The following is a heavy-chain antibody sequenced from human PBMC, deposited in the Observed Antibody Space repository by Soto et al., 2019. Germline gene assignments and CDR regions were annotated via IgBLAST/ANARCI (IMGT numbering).Heavy chain of an antibody. CDR1: GGSISSGDYY. V-gene: IGHV4-30-4*01. Sequence: SETLSLTCTVSGGSISSGDYYWSWIRQPPGKGLEWIGYIYYSGSTYYNPSLKSRVTISVDTSKNQFSLKLSSVTAADTAGYYCAGDQDQFRGRQEHWFDPWGQGTLVTVSS. J-gene: IGHJ5*02. CDR2: IYYSGST. CDR3: AGDQDQFRGRQEHWFDP. D-gene: IGHD3-10*01.